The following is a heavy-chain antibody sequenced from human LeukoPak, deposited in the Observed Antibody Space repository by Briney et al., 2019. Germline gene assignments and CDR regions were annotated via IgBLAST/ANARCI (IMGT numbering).Heavy chain of an antibody. Sequence: PSETLSLTCTVSGGSISSSSYYWGWIRQPPGKGLEWIGSIYYSGSTYYNPSLKSRVTISVDTSKNQFSLKLSSVTAADTAVYYCARGPGLVGATLFDYWGQGTLVTVSS. D-gene: IGHD1-26*01. CDR1: GGSISSSSYY. V-gene: IGHV4-39*07. CDR3: ARGPGLVGATLFDY. J-gene: IGHJ4*02. CDR2: IYYSGST.